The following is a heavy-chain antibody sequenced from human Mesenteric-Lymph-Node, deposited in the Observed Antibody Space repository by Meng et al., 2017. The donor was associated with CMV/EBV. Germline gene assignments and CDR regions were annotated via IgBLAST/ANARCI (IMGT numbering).Heavy chain of an antibody. CDR2: IYSGGST. CDR3: AKTSNSYYYGMDV. CDR1: GFTVSSNY. Sequence: GESLKISCAASGFTVSSNYMSWVRQAPGKGLEWVSVIYSGGSTYYADSVKGRFTISRDNSKNTLYLQMNSLRAEDTAVYYCAKTSNSYYYGMDVWGQGTTVTVSS. V-gene: IGHV3-53*01. J-gene: IGHJ6*02. D-gene: IGHD1/OR15-1a*01.